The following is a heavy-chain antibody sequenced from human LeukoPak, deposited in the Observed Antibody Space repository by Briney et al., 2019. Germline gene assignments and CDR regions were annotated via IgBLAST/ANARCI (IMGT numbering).Heavy chain of an antibody. Sequence: GGSLRLSCAASGFTFSGSAVHWVRQASGKGLEWVGRIRSKANSYATAYAASVKGRFTISRDDSKNTAYLQMNSLKTEDTAVYYCTSPPAAAGIDYWGQGTLVTVSS. CDR3: TSPPAAAGIDY. CDR2: IRSKANSYAT. D-gene: IGHD6-13*01. J-gene: IGHJ4*02. CDR1: GFTFSGSA. V-gene: IGHV3-73*01.